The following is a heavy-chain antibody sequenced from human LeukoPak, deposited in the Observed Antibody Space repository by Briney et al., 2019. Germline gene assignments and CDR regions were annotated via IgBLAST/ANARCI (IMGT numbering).Heavy chain of an antibody. V-gene: IGHV4-4*07. CDR3: ARDEFGYCSGGSCLQEPYNWFDP. CDR2: IYTRGST. CDR1: GGSISSYY. Sequence: SETLSLTCTVSGGSISSYYWSWIRQPAGKGLEWIWRIYTRGSTNYSPSLKSRVTMSVDTSKNQFSLKLSSVTAADTAVYYCARDEFGYCSGGSCLQEPYNWFDPWGQGTLVTVSS. D-gene: IGHD2-15*01. J-gene: IGHJ5*02.